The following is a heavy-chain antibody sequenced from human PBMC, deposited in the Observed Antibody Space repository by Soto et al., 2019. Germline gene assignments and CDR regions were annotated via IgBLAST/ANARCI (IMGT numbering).Heavy chain of an antibody. Sequence: SETLSLTCSVSGGSISRSNYYWAWIRQPPEKGLEWIGNVYYSGNSDYNPSLTSRVTISVDTSKNQFSLKLTSVTAADTAVYYCARRSLWFGEFRLYYFDYWGQGALVTVSS. CDR2: VYYSGNS. CDR3: ARRSLWFGEFRLYYFDY. CDR1: GGSISRSNYY. J-gene: IGHJ4*02. D-gene: IGHD3-10*01. V-gene: IGHV4-39*01.